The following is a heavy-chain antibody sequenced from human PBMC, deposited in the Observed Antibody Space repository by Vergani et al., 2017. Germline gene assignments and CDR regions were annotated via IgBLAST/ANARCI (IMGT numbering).Heavy chain of an antibody. D-gene: IGHD3-22*01. CDR3: ARTYYYDSSGYSHWYFDL. J-gene: IGHJ2*01. CDR2: IIPIFGIA. Sequence: QVQLVESGGGVVQPGRSLRLSCAASGFTFSSYAISWVRQAPGQGLEWMGGIIPIFGIANYAQKFQGRVTITADKSTSTAYMELSSLRSEDTAVYYCARTYYYDSSGYSHWYFDLWGRGTLVTVSS. V-gene: IGHV1-69*17. CDR1: GFTFSSYA.